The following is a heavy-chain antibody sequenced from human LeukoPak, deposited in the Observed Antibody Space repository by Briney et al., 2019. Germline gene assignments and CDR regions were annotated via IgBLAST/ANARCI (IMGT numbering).Heavy chain of an antibody. CDR1: GGTFSSYA. CDR3: ARMRTQSTIGLLWFGELSAFDI. Sequence: SVKVSFKASGGTFSSYAISWVRQAPGQGLEWMGGIIPIFGTANYAQKFQGRVTITADESTGTAYMELSSLRSEDTAVYYCARMRTQSTIGLLWFGELSAFDIWGQGTMVTVSS. CDR2: IIPIFGTA. D-gene: IGHD3-10*01. V-gene: IGHV1-69*01. J-gene: IGHJ3*02.